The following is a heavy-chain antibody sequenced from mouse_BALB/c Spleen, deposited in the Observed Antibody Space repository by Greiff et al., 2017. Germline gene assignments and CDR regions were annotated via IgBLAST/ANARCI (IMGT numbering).Heavy chain of an antibody. V-gene: IGHV2-6-7*01. Sequence: VQLVESGPGLVAPSQSLSITCTVSGFSLTGYGVNWVRQPPGKGLEWLGMIWGDGSTDYNSALKSRLSISKDNSKSQVFLKMNSLQTDDTARYYCARDRGYYGSSHYYAMDYWGQGTSVTVSS. D-gene: IGHD1-1*01. J-gene: IGHJ4*01. CDR1: GFSLTGYG. CDR2: IWGDGST. CDR3: ARDRGYYGSSHYYAMDY.